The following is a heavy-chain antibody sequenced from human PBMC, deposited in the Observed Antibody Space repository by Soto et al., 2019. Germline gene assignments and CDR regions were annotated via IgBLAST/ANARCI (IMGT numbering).Heavy chain of an antibody. V-gene: IGHV3-74*01. CDR1: GFSFSSYR. J-gene: IGHJ4*02. CDR2: INSDGSST. CDR3: ALSDYIWGSPFDY. D-gene: IGHD3-16*01. Sequence: GSLRLSCAASGFSFSSYRMHWVRQAPGKGLVWVSRINSDGSSTSYADSVKGRFTISRDNAKNTLYLQMNSLRAEDTAVYYCALSDYIWGSPFDYWGQGALVTVSS.